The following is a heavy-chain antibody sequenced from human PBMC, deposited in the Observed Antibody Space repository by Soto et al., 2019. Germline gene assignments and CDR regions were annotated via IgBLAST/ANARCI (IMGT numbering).Heavy chain of an antibody. CDR1: GFTFSSYA. CDR2: ISGSGGST. CDR3: AKSASRGRFLEWLSPFDY. D-gene: IGHD3-3*01. V-gene: IGHV3-23*01. J-gene: IGHJ4*02. Sequence: PGGSLRLSCAASGFTFSSYAMSWVRQAPGKGLEWVSAISGSGGSTYYADSVKGRFTISRDNSKNTLYLQMNSLRAEDTAVYYCAKSASRGRFLEWLSPFDYWGQGTLVTVSS.